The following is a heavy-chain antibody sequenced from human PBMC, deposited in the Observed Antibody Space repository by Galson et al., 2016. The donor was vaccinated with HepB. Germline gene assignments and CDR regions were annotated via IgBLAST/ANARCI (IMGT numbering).Heavy chain of an antibody. CDR2: IKQDGIEK. CDR1: GFTLSSSW. V-gene: IGHV3-7*01. CDR3: AKGGRILWDAMDV. D-gene: IGHD2/OR15-2a*01. Sequence: SLRLSCAASGFTLSSSWMSWVRQAPGGGLEWVANIKQDGIEKYYVDSVKGRFTISRDDANNSLLLQMNSLRAEDTALYYCAKGGRILWDAMDVWGQGTTVTVSS. J-gene: IGHJ6*02.